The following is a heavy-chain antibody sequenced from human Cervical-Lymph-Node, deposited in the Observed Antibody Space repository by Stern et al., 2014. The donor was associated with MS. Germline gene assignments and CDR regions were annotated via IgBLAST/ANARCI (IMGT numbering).Heavy chain of an antibody. CDR2: LWYEENKT. CDR3: ARDSRDYLNYYGLDV. J-gene: IGHJ6*02. CDR1: GFPFSYYG. V-gene: IGHV3-33*08. Sequence: QVQLVESGGGVVQPGRSLRLACATSGFPFSYYGMAWVPPAPGTGPARGALLWYEENKTYYTDSVKGRFTISRDTSKNTLYLQMDNLRAEDTAVYYCARDSRDYLNYYGLDVWGQGTTVTVS. D-gene: IGHD4-17*01.